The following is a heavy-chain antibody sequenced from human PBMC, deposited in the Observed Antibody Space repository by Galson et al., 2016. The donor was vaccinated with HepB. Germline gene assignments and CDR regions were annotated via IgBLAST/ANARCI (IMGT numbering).Heavy chain of an antibody. CDR1: GFTFSSCG. CDR3: AKERGSYHAYFYGMDV. V-gene: IGHV3-30*18. Sequence: SLRLSCAASGFTFSSCGMHWVRQAPGKGLEWVAVFSYDGNDIYYGDSVKGRFTISRDNSKNTLYLQMNSLRIEDTAVYYCAKERGSYHAYFYGMDVWGQGTTATISS. J-gene: IGHJ6*02. CDR2: FSYDGNDI. D-gene: IGHD1-26*01.